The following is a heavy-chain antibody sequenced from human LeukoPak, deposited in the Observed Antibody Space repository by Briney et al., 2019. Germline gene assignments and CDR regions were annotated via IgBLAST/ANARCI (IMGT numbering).Heavy chain of an antibody. CDR3: AREYCSGGSCYGVDY. CDR2: VGTGFDT. D-gene: IGHD2-15*01. V-gene: IGHV3-23*01. J-gene: IGHJ4*02. Sequence: GGSLRLSCVASGFTFSSHAMSWVRQAPGKGLEWVSTVGTGFDTYYTDSVKGRFTISRDNSKNTLYLQMNSLRAEDTAVYYCAREYCSGGSCYGVDYWGQGTLVTVSS. CDR1: GFTFSSHA.